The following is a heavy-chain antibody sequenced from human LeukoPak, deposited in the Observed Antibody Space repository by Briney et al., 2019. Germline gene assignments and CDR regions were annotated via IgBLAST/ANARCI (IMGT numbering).Heavy chain of an antibody. CDR3: ASTTDYSNYGGGFYYFDY. Sequence: ASVKVSCKASGGTFSSYAISWVRQAPGQGLEWMGRIIPILGIANYAQKFQGRVTITADKSTSTAYMELNSLRSEDMAVYYCASTTDYSNYGGGFYYFDYWGQGTLVTVSS. V-gene: IGHV1-69*04. D-gene: IGHD4-11*01. CDR1: GGTFSSYA. CDR2: IIPILGIA. J-gene: IGHJ4*02.